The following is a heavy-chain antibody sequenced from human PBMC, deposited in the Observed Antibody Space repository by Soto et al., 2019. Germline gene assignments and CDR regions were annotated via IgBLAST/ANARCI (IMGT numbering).Heavy chain of an antibody. Sequence: SETLSLTCTVSGGSISSSNYYWGWIRQPPGKGLEWIGSIYYGGSTYYNPSLKSRVTISVDTSKNQFSLKLSSVTAADTAVYYCARDPMSGSYYTRNSPFDYWGQGTLVTVSS. J-gene: IGHJ4*02. CDR2: IYYGGST. CDR3: ARDPMSGSYYTRNSPFDY. CDR1: GGSISSSNYY. D-gene: IGHD3-10*01. V-gene: IGHV4-39*02.